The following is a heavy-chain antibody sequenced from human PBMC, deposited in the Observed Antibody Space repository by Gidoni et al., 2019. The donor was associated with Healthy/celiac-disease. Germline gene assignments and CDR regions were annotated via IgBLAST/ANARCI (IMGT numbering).Heavy chain of an antibody. V-gene: IGHV3-23*01. D-gene: IGHD6-6*01. CDR1: GFTFSSYA. Sequence: EVQLLESGGGLVQPVGSLRLACAASGFTFSSYAMSWVRQDPGKGLEWVSAISGSGGSTYYAGSVMGRFTISRDNSKNTLYLQMNSLEAEDMAVYYCAKDGSSSYHFDYWGQGTLVTVSS. CDR3: AKDGSSSYHFDY. CDR2: ISGSGGST. J-gene: IGHJ4*02.